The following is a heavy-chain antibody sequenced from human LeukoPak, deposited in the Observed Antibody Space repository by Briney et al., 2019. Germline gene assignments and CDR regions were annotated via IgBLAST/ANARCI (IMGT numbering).Heavy chain of an antibody. Sequence: SGGSLRLSCAASGFIFSDHSMNWVRQAPGKGLEWGSYISSSGSTVYYADSVKGRLTISRDNGKNSLYLQVNSLRAEDTAVYYCARDVLYRSDFWGQGTLVTVSS. CDR3: ARDVLYRSDF. J-gene: IGHJ4*02. CDR1: GFIFSDHS. D-gene: IGHD2-2*02. V-gene: IGHV3-48*01. CDR2: ISSSGSTV.